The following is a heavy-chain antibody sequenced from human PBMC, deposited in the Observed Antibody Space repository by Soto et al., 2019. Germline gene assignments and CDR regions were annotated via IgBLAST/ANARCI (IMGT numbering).Heavy chain of an antibody. J-gene: IGHJ6*02. CDR3: AREATFPVYCSSTSCHRLFYYYYGMDV. D-gene: IGHD2-2*01. CDR2: ISYDGSNK. Sequence: GGSLRLSCAASGFTFSSYAMHWVRQAPGKGLEWVAVISYDGSNKYYADSVKGRFTISRDNSKNTLYLQMNSLRAEDTAVYYCAREATFPVYCSSTSCHRLFYYYYGMDVWGQGTTVTVSS. CDR1: GFTFSSYA. V-gene: IGHV3-30-3*01.